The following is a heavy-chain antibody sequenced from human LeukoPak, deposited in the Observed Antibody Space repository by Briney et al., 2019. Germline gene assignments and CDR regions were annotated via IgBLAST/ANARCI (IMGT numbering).Heavy chain of an antibody. CDR3: AKGAGSILRCFDWLLLN. D-gene: IGHD3-9*01. CDR1: GFTFSSYA. J-gene: IGHJ4*02. Sequence: SGGSLRLSCAASGFTFSSYAMSWVPQAPGKGLEWVSAISGSGGSTYYADSVKGRFTISRDNSKNTLYLQMNSLRAEDTAVYYCAKGAGSILRCFDWLLLNWGQGTLVTVSS. CDR2: ISGSGGST. V-gene: IGHV3-23*01.